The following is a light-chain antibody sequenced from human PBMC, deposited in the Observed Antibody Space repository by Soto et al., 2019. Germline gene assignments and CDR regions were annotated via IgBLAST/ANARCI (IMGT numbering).Light chain of an antibody. Sequence: SYELTQPPSVSVSPGQTASITCSGDKLGDKSACWYQQKPGQSPVLVIYQDSKRPSGIPERFSGSNSGNTATLTISGTQAMDEADYYCQAWDSSTTVVFGGGTKVTVL. CDR3: QAWDSSTTVV. CDR1: KLGDKS. J-gene: IGLJ2*01. V-gene: IGLV3-1*01. CDR2: QDS.